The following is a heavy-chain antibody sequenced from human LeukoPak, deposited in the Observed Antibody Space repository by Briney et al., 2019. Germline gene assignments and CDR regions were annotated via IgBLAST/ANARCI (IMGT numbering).Heavy chain of an antibody. V-gene: IGHV1-18*01. D-gene: IGHD3-10*01. CDR1: GYTFTSYG. CDR2: ISAYNGNT. CDR3: ARLRGGFGELPIDNWFDP. Sequence: GASVKVSCKASGYTFTSYGISWVRQAPGQGLERMRWISAYNGNTNYAQKLQGRVTMTTDTSTSTAYMELRSLRSDDTAVYYCARLRGGFGELPIDNWFDPWGQGTLVTVSS. J-gene: IGHJ5*02.